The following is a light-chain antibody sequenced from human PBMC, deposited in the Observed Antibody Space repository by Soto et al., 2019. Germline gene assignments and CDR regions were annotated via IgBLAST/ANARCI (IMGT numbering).Light chain of an antibody. CDR1: QSVSSN. CDR2: GAS. CDR3: QQYNYRWT. Sequence: EIVMTQSPATLSVSPGERATLSCRASQSVSSNLAWYQHTPGQAPRLLIYGASTRATGIPARFSGSGSGTVFTLTISSLQSEDFAVYFCQQYNYRWTFGQGTKVEMK. J-gene: IGKJ1*01. V-gene: IGKV3-15*01.